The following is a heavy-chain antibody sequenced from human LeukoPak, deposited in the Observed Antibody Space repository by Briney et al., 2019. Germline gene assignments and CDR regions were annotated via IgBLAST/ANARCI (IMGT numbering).Heavy chain of an antibody. J-gene: IGHJ4*02. V-gene: IGHV3-21*01. CDR2: ISSTSNYI. CDR1: GFTFSTYS. Sequence: PGGSLRLSCVASGFTFSTYSMNWVRQAPGKGLEWVSSISSTSNYIYYADSVKGRFTISRDNAKNSLYLQMNSLRVEDTAVYHCARDEGLLGYWGQGTLVTVSS. D-gene: IGHD7-27*01. CDR3: ARDEGLLGY.